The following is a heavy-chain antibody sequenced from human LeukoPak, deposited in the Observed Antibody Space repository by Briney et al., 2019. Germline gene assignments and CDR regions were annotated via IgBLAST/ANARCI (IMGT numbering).Heavy chain of an antibody. CDR3: AEDHRYYDSSGYYGLDY. V-gene: IGHV3-23*01. CDR2: LSGSGGST. Sequence: GGSLRLSCAASGFTFSSYAMTWVRQAPVRGLEWVSALSGSGGSTYYADSVRGRFTVSRDNSKNTLYLQMNSLRAEDTAIYYCAEDHRYYDSSGYYGLDYWGQGTLVTVSS. D-gene: IGHD3-22*01. CDR1: GFTFSSYA. J-gene: IGHJ4*02.